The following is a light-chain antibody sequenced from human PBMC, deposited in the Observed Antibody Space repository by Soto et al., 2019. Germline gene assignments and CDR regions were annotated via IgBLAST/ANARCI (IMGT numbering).Light chain of an antibody. CDR3: QVRDSSSDRDVV. Sequence: SYELTQPPSVSVAPGKTARITCGGNNIGSKSVHWYQQKPGQAPVLVIYYDSDRPSGIPERFSGSNSGNTATLTISRVEAGDEADYYCQVRDSSSDRDVVFGGGTKQTVL. CDR2: YDS. CDR1: NIGSKS. J-gene: IGLJ2*01. V-gene: IGLV3-21*04.